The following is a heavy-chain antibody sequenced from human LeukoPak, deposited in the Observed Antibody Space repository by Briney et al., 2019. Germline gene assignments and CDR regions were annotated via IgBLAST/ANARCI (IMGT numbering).Heavy chain of an antibody. V-gene: IGHV4-61*02. J-gene: IGHJ5*02. D-gene: IGHD1-26*01. CDR3: ARGAWELLVGWFDP. Sequence: SETLSLTCTVSGGFISSGSYYWSWIRQPAGKGLEWIGRIYTSGSTNYNPSLKSRVTISVDTSKNQFSLKLSSVTAADTAVYYCARGAWELLVGWFDPWGQGTLVTVSS. CDR2: IYTSGST. CDR1: GGFISSGSYY.